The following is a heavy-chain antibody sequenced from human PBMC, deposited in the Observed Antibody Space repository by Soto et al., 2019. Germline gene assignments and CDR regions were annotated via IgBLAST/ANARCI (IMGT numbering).Heavy chain of an antibody. CDR1: GFTFSSYG. Sequence: QVQLVESGGGVVQPGRSLRLSCAASGFTFSSYGMHWVRQAPGKGLEWVAVIWYDGSNKYYADSVKGRFTISRDNSKNTLYLQMNSLRAEDTAVYYWARGRITMVRGDIPDDYWGQGTLVTVSS. J-gene: IGHJ4*02. V-gene: IGHV3-33*01. CDR2: IWYDGSNK. D-gene: IGHD3-10*01. CDR3: ARGRITMVRGDIPDDY.